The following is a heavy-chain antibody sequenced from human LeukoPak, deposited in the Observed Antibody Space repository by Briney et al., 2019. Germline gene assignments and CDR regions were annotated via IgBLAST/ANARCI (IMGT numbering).Heavy chain of an antibody. J-gene: IGHJ6*03. Sequence: PGGSLRLSCAASGFTFSSYGMHWVRQAPGKGLEWVAVISYDGSNKYYAGSVKGRFTISRDNSKNTLYLQMNSLRAEDTAVYYCAKSSSSGRNYYYYYMDVWGKGTTVTVSS. CDR1: GFTFSSYG. D-gene: IGHD6-19*01. V-gene: IGHV3-30*18. CDR2: ISYDGSNK. CDR3: AKSSSSGRNYYYYYMDV.